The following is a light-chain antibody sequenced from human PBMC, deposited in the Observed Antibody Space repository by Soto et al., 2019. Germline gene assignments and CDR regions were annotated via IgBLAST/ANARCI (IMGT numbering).Light chain of an antibody. Sequence: QSVLTQPPSASGTPGQRVTIYCSGSSSNIGSNTVNWYQQLPGTAPKLLIYSNNQRPSGVPDRFSGSKSGTSASLAISGLQSEDEADYYCAAWDDSLSYVFGTGTKLTVL. CDR1: SSNIGSNT. J-gene: IGLJ1*01. V-gene: IGLV1-44*01. CDR2: SNN. CDR3: AAWDDSLSYV.